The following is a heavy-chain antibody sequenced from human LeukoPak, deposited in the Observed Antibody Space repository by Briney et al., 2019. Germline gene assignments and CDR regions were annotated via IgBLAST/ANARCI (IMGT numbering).Heavy chain of an antibody. V-gene: IGHV3-21*01. J-gene: IGHJ4*02. D-gene: IGHD3-22*01. CDR2: ISSSSSYI. CDR3: ARVQYYYDSSGYYPSDY. Sequence: PGGSLRLSCAASGFTFSSYAMSWVRQAPGKGLEWVSSISSSSSYIYYADSVKGRFTISRDNAKNSLYLQMNSLRAEDTAVYYCARVQYYYDSSGYYPSDYWGQGTLVTVSS. CDR1: GFTFSSYA.